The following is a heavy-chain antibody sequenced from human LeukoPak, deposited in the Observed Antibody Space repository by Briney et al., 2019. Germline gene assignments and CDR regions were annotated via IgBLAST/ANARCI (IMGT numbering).Heavy chain of an antibody. CDR2: ISGSGGAT. J-gene: IGHJ4*02. CDR3: AKGSRFDY. CDR1: RFNFSSNA. D-gene: IGHD6-13*01. V-gene: IGHV3-23*01. Sequence: PGGSLRLSCAASRFNFSSNAMTWIRQAPGKGLEWVSAISGSGGATYYADSVKGRFTISRDNSKTTLYLQMNSLRAEDTAVYDCAKGSRFDYWGQGALVTVSS.